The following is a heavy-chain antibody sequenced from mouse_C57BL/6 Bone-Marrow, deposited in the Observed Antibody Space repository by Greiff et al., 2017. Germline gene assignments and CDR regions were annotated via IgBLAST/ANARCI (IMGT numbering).Heavy chain of an antibody. CDR3: TILIYYDYGLFAY. V-gene: IGHV14-4*01. J-gene: IGHJ3*01. Sequence: EVQLQQSGAELVRPGASVKLSCTASGFNIKDDYMHWVKQRPEQGLEWIGWIDPENGDTEYASKFQGKATITADTSSNTAYLQLSSLTSEDTAVYYCTILIYYDYGLFAYWGQGTLVTVYA. CDR2: IDPENGDT. D-gene: IGHD2-4*01. CDR1: GFNIKDDY.